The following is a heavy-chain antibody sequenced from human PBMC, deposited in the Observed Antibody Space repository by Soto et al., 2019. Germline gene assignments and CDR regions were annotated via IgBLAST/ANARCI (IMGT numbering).Heavy chain of an antibody. V-gene: IGHV1-8*01. CDR2: MNANSGNA. J-gene: IGHJ6*02. CDR1: GYTFTNYD. Sequence: QVQVVQSGAELKKPGASVKVSCKASGYTFTNYDINWVRQASGQGLEWMGWMNANSGNAAYAQKFQGRVTMTRNTSTSTAYMELSSLRSEDTVVYYCARSRRNCTNGVCYNFYGMDVWGQGTTVTVSS. CDR3: ARSRRNCTNGVCYNFYGMDV. D-gene: IGHD2-8*01.